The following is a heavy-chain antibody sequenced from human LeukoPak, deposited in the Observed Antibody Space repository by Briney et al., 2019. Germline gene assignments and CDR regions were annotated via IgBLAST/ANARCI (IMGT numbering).Heavy chain of an antibody. Sequence: GGSLRLSCAASGFTFSTYNMNCVRQAPGKGLEWVSSITRSSGNMYYADSVKGRFTISRDNAKISLYLQMNTLRAEDTAVYYCARRGYTYGYDYWGQGTLVTVSS. CDR3: ARRGYTYGYDY. J-gene: IGHJ4*02. D-gene: IGHD5-18*01. CDR1: GFTFSTYN. V-gene: IGHV3-21*01. CDR2: ITRSSGNM.